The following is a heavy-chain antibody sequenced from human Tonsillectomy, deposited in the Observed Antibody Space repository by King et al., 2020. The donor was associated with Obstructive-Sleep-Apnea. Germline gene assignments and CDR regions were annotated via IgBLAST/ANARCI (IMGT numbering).Heavy chain of an antibody. CDR2: IYYSGST. CDR1: GGSISSSSYY. Sequence: QLQESGPGLVKPSETLSLTCTVSGGSISSSSYYWGWIRQPPGKGLEWIGSIYYSGSTYYNPSLKSRVTISLDTAKNQFSLKLSSVTAADTAVYSCARDLADYCSGSYYHTFHVDYWGQGTLVSVSS. D-gene: IGHD3-10*01. CDR3: ARDLADYCSGSYYHTFHVDY. J-gene: IGHJ4*02. V-gene: IGHV4-39*07.